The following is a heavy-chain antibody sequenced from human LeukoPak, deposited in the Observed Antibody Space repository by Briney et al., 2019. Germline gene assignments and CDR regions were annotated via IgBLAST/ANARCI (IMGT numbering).Heavy chain of an antibody. CDR3: AKSYYYGSGSYLLN. J-gene: IGHJ4*02. D-gene: IGHD3-10*01. CDR1: GFTFSSYG. Sequence: PGGTLRLSCAASGFTFSSYGMSWVRQAPGRGLEWVSAISGSGGSTYYADSVKGRFTISRDNSKNTLYLQMNSLRAEDTAVYYCAKSYYYGSGSYLLNWGQGTLVTVSS. CDR2: ISGSGGST. V-gene: IGHV3-23*01.